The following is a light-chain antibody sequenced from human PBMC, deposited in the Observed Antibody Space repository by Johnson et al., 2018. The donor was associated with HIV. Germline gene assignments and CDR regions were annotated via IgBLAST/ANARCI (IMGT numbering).Light chain of an antibody. CDR1: SSNIGNNY. CDR2: DND. J-gene: IGLJ1*01. Sequence: QSVLTQPPSVSAAPGQKVTISCSGSSSNIGNNYVSWYQQLPGAAPKLLIFDNDKRPSGIPDRFSGSKSGPSATLGITGLQTGDEADYYCGTWDSSLSAYVFGTGTKVTVL. V-gene: IGLV1-51*01. CDR3: GTWDSSLSAYV.